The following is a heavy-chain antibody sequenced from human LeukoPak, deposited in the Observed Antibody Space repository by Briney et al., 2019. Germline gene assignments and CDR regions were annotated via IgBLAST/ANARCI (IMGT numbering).Heavy chain of an antibody. D-gene: IGHD1-7*01. Sequence: PGGSLRLSCAASGFIFSKYNMNWVRHAPGKGLEWVSYISSSTTTIYYADSVKGRFTISRDNAKNSLYLQMNSLRAEDTAVYYCARGDNWNYGIDYWGQGTLVTVSS. CDR2: ISSSTTTI. CDR1: GFIFSKYN. V-gene: IGHV3-48*01. J-gene: IGHJ4*02. CDR3: ARGDNWNYGIDY.